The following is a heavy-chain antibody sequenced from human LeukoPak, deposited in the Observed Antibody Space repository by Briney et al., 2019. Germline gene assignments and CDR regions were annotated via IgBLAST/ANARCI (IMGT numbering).Heavy chain of an antibody. CDR3: ARGYYGSGSYGMDV. V-gene: IGHV1-69*04. CDR2: IIPILGIA. D-gene: IGHD3-10*01. Sequence: ASVKVSCKASGGTFSSYAISWVRQAPGQGLEWMGRIIPILGIANYAQKFQGKVTITADKSTSTAYMELSSLRSEDTAVYYCARGYYGSGSYGMDVWGQGTTVTVSS. J-gene: IGHJ6*02. CDR1: GGTFSSYA.